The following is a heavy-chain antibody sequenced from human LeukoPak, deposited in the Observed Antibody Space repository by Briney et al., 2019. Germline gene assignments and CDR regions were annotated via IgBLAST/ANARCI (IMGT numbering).Heavy chain of an antibody. D-gene: IGHD3-22*01. J-gene: IGHJ4*02. Sequence: GGSLRLSCAASGFTFSRYAMSWVRQAPGKGLEWVSAISGSGVSTFYADSVKGRFTISRDNSKNTLHLQIDSLRAEDTALYYCAKMMSGGAYYYDLDYWGQGTLVTVSS. V-gene: IGHV3-23*01. CDR3: AKMMSGGAYYYDLDY. CDR1: GFTFSRYA. CDR2: ISGSGVST.